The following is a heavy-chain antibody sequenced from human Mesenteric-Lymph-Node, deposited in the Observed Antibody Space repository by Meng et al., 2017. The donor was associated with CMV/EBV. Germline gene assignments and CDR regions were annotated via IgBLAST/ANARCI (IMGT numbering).Heavy chain of an antibody. CDR3: AKAGYCSSTSCSGYYGMDV. CDR2: INEDGSSK. V-gene: IGHV3-7*03. Sequence: GESLKISCTASGFTFNNYWMSWIRQAPGKGLEWVANINEDGSSKDYVDSVKGRFAISRDNTKNSLYLQMNSLRAEDTAVYYCAKAGYCSSTSCSGYYGMDVWGQGTLVTVSS. J-gene: IGHJ6*02. CDR1: GFTFNNYW. D-gene: IGHD2-2*01.